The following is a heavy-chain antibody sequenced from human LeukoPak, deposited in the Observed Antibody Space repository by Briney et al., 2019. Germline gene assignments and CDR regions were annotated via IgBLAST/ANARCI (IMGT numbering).Heavy chain of an antibody. Sequence: SETLSLTCAVYGGSFSGYYWSWIRQPPGKGLEWIGEINHSGSTNYNPSLKSRVTISVDTSKNQFSLKLSSVTAADTAVYYCATQSYYDYVWGSYREHHYYYYYGMDVWGQGTTVTVSS. CDR1: GGSFSGYY. J-gene: IGHJ6*02. CDR2: INHSGST. V-gene: IGHV4-34*01. CDR3: ATQSYYDYVWGSYREHHYYYYYGMDV. D-gene: IGHD3-16*02.